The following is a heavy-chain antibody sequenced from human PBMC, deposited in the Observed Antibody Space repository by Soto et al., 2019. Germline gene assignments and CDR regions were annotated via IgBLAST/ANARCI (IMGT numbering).Heavy chain of an antibody. J-gene: IGHJ5*02. CDR1: GGTFSSYA. Sequence: SVKVSCKASGGTFSSYAISWVRQAPGQGLEWMGGIIPIFGTANYAQKFQGRVTITANESKSTDYMELSSLRSEDTAVYYGAVSSGYSQAFDPWGQGTLVTVSS. CDR2: IIPIFGTA. V-gene: IGHV1-69*13. CDR3: AVSSGYSQAFDP. D-gene: IGHD3-22*01.